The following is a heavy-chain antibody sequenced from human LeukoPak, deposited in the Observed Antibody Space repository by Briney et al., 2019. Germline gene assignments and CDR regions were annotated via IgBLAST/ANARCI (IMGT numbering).Heavy chain of an antibody. J-gene: IGHJ4*02. D-gene: IGHD4-11*01. CDR3: ARGRTTGEFDY. CDR1: GGTFSSHA. CDR2: INPIFHTP. Sequence: SVKVSCKXSGGTFSSHAISWVRQAPGQGLEWMGVINPIFHTPTYAKKFQGRLTITKDESMSTASMDLSSLISDDTAVYYCARGRTTGEFDYWGQGTLVTVSS. V-gene: IGHV1-69*05.